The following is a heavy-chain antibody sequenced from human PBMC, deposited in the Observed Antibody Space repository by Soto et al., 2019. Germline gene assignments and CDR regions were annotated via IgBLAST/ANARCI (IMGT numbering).Heavy chain of an antibody. CDR3: ARITRFSYVAFDI. CDR1: GYTFTSYG. D-gene: IGHD1-26*01. CDR2: ISAYNGNT. V-gene: IGHV1-18*01. Sequence: ASVKVSCKASGYTFTSYGISWVRQAPGQGLEWMGWISAYNGNTNYAQKLQGRVTMTTDTSTSTAYIELRSLRSDDTAVYYCARITRFSYVAFDIWGQGTMVTVSS. J-gene: IGHJ3*02.